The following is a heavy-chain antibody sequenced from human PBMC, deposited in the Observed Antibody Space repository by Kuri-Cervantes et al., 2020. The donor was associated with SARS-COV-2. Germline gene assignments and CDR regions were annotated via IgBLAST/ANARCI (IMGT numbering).Heavy chain of an antibody. Sequence: SETLSPTCTVSGGSISSGDYYWSWIRQPPGKGLEWIGYIYYSGSTYYNPSLKSRVTISVDTSKNQFSLKLSSVTAADTAVYYCARTLASITGTYMDVWGKGTTVTVSS. D-gene: IGHD1-7*01. J-gene: IGHJ6*03. CDR1: GGSISSGDYY. CDR2: IYYSGST. CDR3: ARTLASITGTYMDV. V-gene: IGHV4-30-4*08.